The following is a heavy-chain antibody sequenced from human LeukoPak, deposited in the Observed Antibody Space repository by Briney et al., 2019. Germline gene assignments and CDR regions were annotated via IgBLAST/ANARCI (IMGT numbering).Heavy chain of an antibody. CDR3: ARNKGEYCSSTSCPWAFDI. V-gene: IGHV1-46*01. J-gene: IGHJ3*02. D-gene: IGHD2-2*01. CDR1: GYTFTSYY. CDR2: INPSGGST. Sequence: VASVKVSCKASGYTFTSYYMHWVRQAPGQGLEWMGIINPSGGSTSYAQKFQGRVTMTRDTSTSTVYMELSSLRSDDTAVYYCARNKGEYCSSTSCPWAFDIWGQGTMVTVSS.